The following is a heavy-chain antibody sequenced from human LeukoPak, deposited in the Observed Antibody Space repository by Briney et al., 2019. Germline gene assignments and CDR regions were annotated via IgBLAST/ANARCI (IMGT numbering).Heavy chain of an antibody. CDR3: AFSFRPKWFYSH. CDR1: GGSFSGYY. Sequence: SETLSLTCAVYGGSFSGYYWSWIRQPPGKGLEWIGEINHSGSTNYNPSLRSRVTISVDTSKNQFSLKLSSVTASDTACDYCAFSFRPKWFYSHWGEGTVVTVST. V-gene: IGHV4-34*01. J-gene: IGHJ1*01. CDR2: INHSGST. D-gene: IGHD3-22*01.